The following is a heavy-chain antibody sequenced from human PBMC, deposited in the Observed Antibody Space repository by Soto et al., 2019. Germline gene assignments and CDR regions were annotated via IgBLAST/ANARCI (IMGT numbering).Heavy chain of an antibody. D-gene: IGHD4-17*01. CDR1: GYTFTSYY. CDR3: AIEESTTRSANWFDP. V-gene: IGHV1-46*01. Sequence: ASVKVSCKASGYTFTSYYMHWVRQAPGQGLEWMGIINPSGGSTSYAQKFQGRVAMTRDTSTSTVYMELSSLRSEDTAVYYCAIEESTTRSANWFDPWGQGTLVTVS. CDR2: INPSGGST. J-gene: IGHJ5*02.